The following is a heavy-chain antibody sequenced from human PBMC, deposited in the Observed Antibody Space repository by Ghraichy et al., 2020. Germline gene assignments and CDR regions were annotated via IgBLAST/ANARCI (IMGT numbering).Heavy chain of an antibody. Sequence: GGSRRLSCAVSGFTFSSYWMDWVRQAPGKGLEWVANIKQDGSESNYVDSVKGRFTISRDNAKNSLYLQMNSLRAEDTAVYYCARGQRNAFDVWGQGTRVTVSS. J-gene: IGHJ3*01. CDR2: IKQDGSES. V-gene: IGHV3-7*04. CDR1: GFTFSSYW. CDR3: ARGQRNAFDV.